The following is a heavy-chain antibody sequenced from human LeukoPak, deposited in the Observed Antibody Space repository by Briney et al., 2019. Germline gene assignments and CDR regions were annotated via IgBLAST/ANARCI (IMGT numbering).Heavy chain of an antibody. CDR1: GFTFSRHW. CDR2: INSDGSST. CDR3: ARDGRALLRDFDY. Sequence: GGSLRLSCAASGFTFSRHWMHWVRQAPGKGLVWVSRINSDGSSTAYADSVKGRITISRDNAKNTLYLQMNSLRAEDTGVYYCARDGRALLRDFDYWGQGTLVTVSS. V-gene: IGHV3-74*01. J-gene: IGHJ4*02. D-gene: IGHD1-26*01.